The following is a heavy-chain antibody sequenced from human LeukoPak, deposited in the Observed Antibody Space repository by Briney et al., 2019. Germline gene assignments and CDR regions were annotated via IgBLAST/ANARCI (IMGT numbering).Heavy chain of an antibody. CDR3: ARGSGSYYGNDY. CDR2: IIPILGIA. Sequence: ASVKVSCKASGGTFSSYAISWVRQAPGQGREWMGRIIPILGIANYAQKFQGRVTITADKSTSTAYMELSSLRSEDTAVYDCARGSGSYYGNDYWGQGTLVTVSS. V-gene: IGHV1-69*04. J-gene: IGHJ4*02. CDR1: GGTFSSYA. D-gene: IGHD1-26*01.